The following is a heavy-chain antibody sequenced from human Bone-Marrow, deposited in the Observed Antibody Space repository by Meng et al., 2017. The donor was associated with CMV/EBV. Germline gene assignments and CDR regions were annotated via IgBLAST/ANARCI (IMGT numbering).Heavy chain of an antibody. D-gene: IGHD1-20*01. Sequence: GESLKISCAASGFRFGDNAMAWIRQAPGKGPEWVSYIGGSATTMYYSDSVKGRFVISRDNAQNSLYLQMNSLRAEDTALYYCARTQYNWNDVALSNFDYWGQGTLVTVSS. CDR1: GFRFGDNA. CDR3: ARTQYNWNDVALSNFDY. CDR2: IGGSATTM. V-gene: IGHV3-11*01. J-gene: IGHJ4*02.